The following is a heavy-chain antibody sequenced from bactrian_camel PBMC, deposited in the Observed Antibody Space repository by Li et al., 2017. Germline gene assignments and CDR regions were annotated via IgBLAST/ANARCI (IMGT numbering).Heavy chain of an antibody. CDR1: GYTVSSTR. CDR2: IDSDGST. V-gene: IGHV3S53*01. J-gene: IGHJ4*01. CDR3: AAARTIRATWYLALRHAYYNY. Sequence: HVQLVESGGGSVQAGGSLRLSCAASGYTVSSTRMGWFRQAPGKEREELATIDSDGSTRYVDSVKGRFTISKAKDNAETILYLQMNSLEPEDTAMYYCAAARTIRATWYLALRHAYYNYWGQGTQVTVS. D-gene: IGHD6*01.